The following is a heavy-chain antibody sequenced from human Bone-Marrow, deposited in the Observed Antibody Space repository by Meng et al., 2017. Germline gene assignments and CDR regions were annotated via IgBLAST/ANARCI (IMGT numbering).Heavy chain of an antibody. J-gene: IGHJ2*01. Sequence: GESLKISCEGSGYSFTDYWIAWVRQMPGKGLEWMGIIYPGDSDTRYGASFQGQVTISAVNSISTAYIQWNSLKASDSAMYYCARSPTTVSNPTHFDLWGRGTLVTVSS. CDR3: ARSPTTVSNPTHFDL. D-gene: IGHD4-17*01. CDR2: IYPGDSDT. V-gene: IGHV5-51*01. CDR1: GYSFTDYW.